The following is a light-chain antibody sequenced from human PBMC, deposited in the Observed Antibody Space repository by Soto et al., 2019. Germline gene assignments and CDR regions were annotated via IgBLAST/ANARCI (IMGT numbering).Light chain of an antibody. V-gene: IGLV2-8*01. CDR3: SSYTTVNTLVS. CDR1: TSDVGGYNY. J-gene: IGLJ1*01. CDR2: DVD. Sequence: QSALTQPPSASGSPGQSVTISCTGTTSDVGGYNYVSWYQQHPGKAPKLLVYDVDKRPSGVPDRFSGSKSGNTASLTVSGLQAEDEADYYCSSYTTVNTLVSFGTGTKVTVL.